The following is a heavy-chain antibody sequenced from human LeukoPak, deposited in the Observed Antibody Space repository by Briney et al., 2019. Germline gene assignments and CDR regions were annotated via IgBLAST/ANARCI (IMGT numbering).Heavy chain of an antibody. CDR3: ARHQYYYDSSGSYPDY. CDR1: GGSISSSSYY. J-gene: IGHJ4*02. Sequence: SETLSLTCSLSGGSISSSSYYWGWNRQPPGQGLEWIGGIYYSGNTYYNPSLKSRVTISVDTSKNQFSLKLSSVTAADTAVYYCARHQYYYDSSGSYPDYWGQGILVTVSS. CDR2: IYYSGNT. D-gene: IGHD3-22*01. V-gene: IGHV4-39*01.